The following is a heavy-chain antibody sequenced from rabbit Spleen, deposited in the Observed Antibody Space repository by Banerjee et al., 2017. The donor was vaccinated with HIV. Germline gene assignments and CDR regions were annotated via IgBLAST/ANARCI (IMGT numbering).Heavy chain of an antibody. J-gene: IGHJ6*01. CDR1: GFSFSSIYW. D-gene: IGHD1-1*01. V-gene: IGHV1S45*01. CDR3: ARDTRSSFSSYGMDL. CDR2: IDTGSSGFT. Sequence: QQQLEESGGGLVKPGGTLTLTCTASGFSFSSIYWICWVRQAPGKGVEWIACIDTGSSGFTSFATWSKGRFAISKASSSTVTLQMTRLTAADTAAYFCARDTRSSFSSYGMDLWGPGTLVTVS.